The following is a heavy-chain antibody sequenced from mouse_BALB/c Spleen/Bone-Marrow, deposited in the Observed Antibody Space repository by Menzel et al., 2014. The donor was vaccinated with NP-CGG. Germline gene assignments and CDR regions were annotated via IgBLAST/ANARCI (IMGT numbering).Heavy chain of an antibody. Sequence: HLHDTGPNLVKPSQSLSLSCTVTGYSITSGYSWHWIRQLPGNKLEWMGYIHYSGSTHFNPSLKSRISITRDTSKNQFFLQLNSVTTEDAATYYCARDGSKYYFYFWRDGATLTISS. CDR1: GYSITSGYS. CDR3: ARDGSKYYFYF. J-gene: IGHJ2*01. D-gene: IGHD1-1*01. V-gene: IGHV3-1*02. CDR2: IHYSGST.